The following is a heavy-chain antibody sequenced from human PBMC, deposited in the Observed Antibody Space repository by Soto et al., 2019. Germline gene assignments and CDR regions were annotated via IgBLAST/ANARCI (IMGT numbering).Heavy chain of an antibody. J-gene: IGHJ5*02. D-gene: IGHD1-1*01. CDR3: ARSRTLTTLHYNNWFDP. CDR2: IYPGDSDT. V-gene: IGHV5-51*01. Sequence: SLKISCKGSGYSFTSYWIGWVRQMPGKGLEWMGIIYPGDSDTRYSPSFQGQVTISADKSISTAYLQWSSLKASDTAMYYCARSRTLTTLHYNNWFDPWGQGTLVTVSS. CDR1: GYSFTSYW.